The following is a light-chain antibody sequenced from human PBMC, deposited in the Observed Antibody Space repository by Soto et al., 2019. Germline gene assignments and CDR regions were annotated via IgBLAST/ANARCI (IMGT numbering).Light chain of an antibody. CDR1: SSDVGGYNY. CDR2: DVS. CDR3: SSYTSSSTLV. V-gene: IGLV2-14*01. J-gene: IGLJ2*01. Sequence: QSALTQPASVSGSPGQSITIPCTGTSSDVGGYNYVSWYQQHPGKAPKLMIYDVSNRPSGVSNRFSGSKSGNTASLTISGLQAEDEADYYCSSYTSSSTLVFGGGTKLTV.